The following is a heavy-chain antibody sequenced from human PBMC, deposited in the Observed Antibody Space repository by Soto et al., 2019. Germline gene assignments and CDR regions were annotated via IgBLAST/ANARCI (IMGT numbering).Heavy chain of an antibody. CDR3: ARDLRFVEWLPLYNWFDP. J-gene: IGHJ5*02. Sequence: ASVKVSCKASGYTFTGYYMHWVRQAPGKGLEWMGWINPNSGGTNYAQKFQGRVTMTRDTSISTAYMELSRLRSDDTAVYYCARDLRFVEWLPLYNWFDPWGQGTLVTVSS. CDR1: GYTFTGYY. V-gene: IGHV1-2*02. CDR2: INPNSGGT. D-gene: IGHD3-3*01.